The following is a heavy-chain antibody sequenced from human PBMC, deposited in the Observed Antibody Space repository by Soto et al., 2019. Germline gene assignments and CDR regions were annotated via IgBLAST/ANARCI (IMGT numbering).Heavy chain of an antibody. V-gene: IGHV1-46*01. CDR3: ARGPYSSSSFSFDY. CDR2: IIPSLGHS. CDR1: GYTLTAFH. D-gene: IGHD6-6*01. J-gene: IGHJ4*02. Sequence: ASVKVSCKASGYTLTAFHMHWVRQAPGLGLEWMGIIIPSLGHSNTAQRFQGRVTMTWDTSTSTFYMELSSLRSDDTAVYYCARGPYSSSSFSFDYWGQGTLVTVSS.